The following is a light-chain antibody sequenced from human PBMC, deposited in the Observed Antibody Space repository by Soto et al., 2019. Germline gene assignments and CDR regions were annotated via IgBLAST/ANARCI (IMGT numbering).Light chain of an antibody. V-gene: IGLV2-14*01. Sequence: QSVLTQPASVSGSPGQSITISCTGTSSDVGGYNYVSWYQQHPGKAPKLMIYDVSNRPSGVSNRFSGSRSGKTASLTISGLQAEDEGDSYCGSCTGTGSRVVFVEGTVMAV. J-gene: IGLJ2*01. CDR3: GSCTGTGSRVV. CDR1: SSDVGGYNY. CDR2: DVS.